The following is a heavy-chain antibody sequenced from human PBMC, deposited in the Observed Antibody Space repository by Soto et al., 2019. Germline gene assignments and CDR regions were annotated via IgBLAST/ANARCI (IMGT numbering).Heavy chain of an antibody. V-gene: IGHV3-23*01. CDR1: EFTFSSYA. CDR2: ISGSGGST. J-gene: IGHJ4*02. Sequence: PGWPLRLSCSASEFTFSSYAMSLVRKAPVKGLELVSAISGSGGSTYYADSVKGRFTISRDNSKNTLYLQMNSLRAEDTAVYYCAKEALYYEDFEYWGQGTLVTVSS. CDR3: AKEALYYEDFEY. D-gene: IGHD3-3*01.